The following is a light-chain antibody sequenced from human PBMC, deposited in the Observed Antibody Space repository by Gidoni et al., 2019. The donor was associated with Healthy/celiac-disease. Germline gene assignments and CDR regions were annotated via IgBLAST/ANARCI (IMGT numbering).Light chain of an antibody. CDR2: QDS. CDR3: QAWDSSTVV. CDR1: KLGGNY. Sequence: SYELTQPPSVSVSPGQTASITCSGDKLGGNYACWDQRKPVQSPVLVIYQDSKRPPGIPGRFSGSNSGNTATLTISGTQAMDEADYYCQAWDSSTVVFGGGTKLTVL. J-gene: IGLJ2*01. V-gene: IGLV3-1*01.